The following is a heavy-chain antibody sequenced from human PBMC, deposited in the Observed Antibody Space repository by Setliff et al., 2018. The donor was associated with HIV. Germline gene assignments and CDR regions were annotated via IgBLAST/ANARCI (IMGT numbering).Heavy chain of an antibody. Sequence: VASVKVSCKASGGTFSSYAISWVRQAPGQGLEWMGGIIPIFGTANYAQKFQGRVTITADESTSTAYMELSSLRSEDTAVYYCARAVSPYSSPHYFDYWGQGTLVTVSS. V-gene: IGHV1-69*13. CDR2: IIPIFGTA. D-gene: IGHD6-13*01. J-gene: IGHJ4*02. CDR3: ARAVSPYSSPHYFDY. CDR1: GGTFSSYA.